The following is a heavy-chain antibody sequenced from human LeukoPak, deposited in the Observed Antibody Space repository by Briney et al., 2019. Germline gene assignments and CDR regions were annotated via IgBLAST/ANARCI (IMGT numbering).Heavy chain of an antibody. D-gene: IGHD5-24*01. CDR3: ARAFPKGRWLQSNNWCDP. Sequence: GGSLRLSCAGSGFIFSNYSMNWVRQAPGKGLEWVSYISTTSTTIYYADSVKGRFTTPRDNAKNSLYLQMNSLRAEDTAVYYCARAFPKGRWLQSNNWCDPWGQGTLVTVSA. CDR2: ISTTSTTI. CDR1: GFIFSNYS. V-gene: IGHV3-48*01. J-gene: IGHJ5*02.